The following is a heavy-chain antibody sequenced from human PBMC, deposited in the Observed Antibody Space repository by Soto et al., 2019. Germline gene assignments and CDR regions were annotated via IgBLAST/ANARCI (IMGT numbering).Heavy chain of an antibody. CDR2: ISSSSSYI. CDR3: ARDVRGTSTGVTNYYDCDCTHA. D-gene: IGHD2-8*02. J-gene: IGHJ6*01. Sequence: EVQLVESGGGLVKPGGSLRLSCAASGFTFSSYSMNWVRQAPGKGLEWVSSISSSSSYIYYADSVKGRFTISRDNAKNALERQRNSLRAEEMAVYYCARDVRGTSTGVTNYYDCDCTHAW. CDR1: GFTFSSYS. V-gene: IGHV3-21*01.